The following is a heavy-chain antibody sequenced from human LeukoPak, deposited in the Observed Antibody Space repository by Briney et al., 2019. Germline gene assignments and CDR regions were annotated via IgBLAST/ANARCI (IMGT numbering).Heavy chain of an antibody. CDR3: ARTTVVTPGYTGAFDI. CDR1: GFTFDDYG. CDR2: INWNGGST. V-gene: IGHV3-20*01. D-gene: IGHD4-23*01. J-gene: IGHJ3*02. Sequence: GGSLRLSCAASGFTFDDYGMSWVRQAPGKGLEWVSGINWNGGSTGYADSVKGRFTISRDNAKNSLYLQMNSLRAEDTALYHCARTTVVTPGYTGAFDIWGQGTMVTVSS.